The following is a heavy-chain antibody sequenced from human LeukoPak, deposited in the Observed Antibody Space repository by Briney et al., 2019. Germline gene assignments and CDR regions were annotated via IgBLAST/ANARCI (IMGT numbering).Heavy chain of an antibody. J-gene: IGHJ4*02. V-gene: IGHV4-59*08. CDR2: IYYSGST. D-gene: IGHD6-19*01. CDR3: ASLIAVAGTRSWSYFDY. CDR1: GGSISSYY. Sequence: SETLSLTCTVSGGSISSYYWSWIRQPPGKGLEWIGYIYYSGSTNYNPSPKSRVTISVDTSKNQFSLKLSSVTAADTAVYYCASLIAVAGTRSWSYFDYWGQGTLVTVSS.